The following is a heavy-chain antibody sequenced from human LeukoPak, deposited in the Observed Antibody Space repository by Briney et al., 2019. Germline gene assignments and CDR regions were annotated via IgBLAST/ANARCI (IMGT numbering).Heavy chain of an antibody. CDR2: MDHSGRT. Sequence: SGTLSLTCAISGASISSTNWWIWVCQPPGKGLEWIGEMDHSGRTNYNPSLKSRITISVDKSKNQVFLRLNSVAAADTALYYCARAQEGCSRASCYLEPCGQGTLVTVSS. CDR1: GASISSTNW. V-gene: IGHV4-4*02. D-gene: IGHD2-2*01. J-gene: IGHJ5*02. CDR3: ARAQEGCSRASCYLEP.